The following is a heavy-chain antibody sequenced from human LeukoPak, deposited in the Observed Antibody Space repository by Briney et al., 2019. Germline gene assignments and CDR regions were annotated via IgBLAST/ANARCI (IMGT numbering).Heavy chain of an antibody. CDR1: GYSFTTYW. D-gene: IGHD3-10*01. V-gene: IGHV5-51*01. J-gene: IGHJ6*02. CDR2: IYPRDSEI. Sequence: GESLKISCKGSGYSFTTYWIGWVRQMPGKGLEWMGLIYPRDSEIRNSPSFQGQVTISADKSINTAYLQWSSLKASDTAMYYCARLSRITMVRGAMDAWGQGTPVTVSS. CDR3: ARLSRITMVRGAMDA.